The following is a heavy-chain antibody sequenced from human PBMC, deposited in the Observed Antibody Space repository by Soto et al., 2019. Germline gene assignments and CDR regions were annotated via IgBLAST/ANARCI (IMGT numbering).Heavy chain of an antibody. J-gene: IGHJ5*02. D-gene: IGHD3-22*01. CDR2: ISGSGGST. V-gene: IGHV3-23*01. CDR3: AKDRRAYYYDSSGYYLNWFDP. Sequence: PGGSLRLSCAASGFTFSSYAMSWVRQAPGKGLEWVSAISGSGGSTYYADSVKGRFTISRDNSENTLYLQMNSLRAEDTAVYYCAKDRRAYYYDSSGYYLNWFDPWGQGTLVTVSS. CDR1: GFTFSSYA.